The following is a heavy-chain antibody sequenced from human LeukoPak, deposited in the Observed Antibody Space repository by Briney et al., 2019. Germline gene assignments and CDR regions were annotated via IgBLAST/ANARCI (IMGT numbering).Heavy chain of an antibody. Sequence: GASVKVSCKASGYTFTGYYMHWVRQAPGQGLEWMGWINPNSGGTNYAQKFQGRVTMTRDTSISTAYMELSRLRSDDTAVYYCARDRIVVVPAANFDYYYYMDVWGKGTTVSLSS. V-gene: IGHV1-2*02. CDR2: INPNSGGT. CDR1: GYTFTGYY. J-gene: IGHJ6*03. D-gene: IGHD2-2*01. CDR3: ARDRIVVVPAANFDYYYYMDV.